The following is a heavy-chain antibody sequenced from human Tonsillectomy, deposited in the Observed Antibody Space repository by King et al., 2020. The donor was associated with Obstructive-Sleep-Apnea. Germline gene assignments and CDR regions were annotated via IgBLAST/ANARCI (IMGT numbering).Heavy chain of an antibody. CDR3: VGRDSGSYVDY. J-gene: IGHJ4*02. CDR2: IIPILGIA. V-gene: IGHV1-69*09. D-gene: IGHD1-26*01. Sequence: QLVQSGAEVKKPGSSVKVSCKASGGTFSSYAISWVRQAPGHGLEWMGWIIPILGIANYAQKFQGRVTITADKSTSTAYMELSSLRSEDTAVYYCVGRDSGSYVDYWGQGTLVTVSS. CDR1: GGTFSSYA.